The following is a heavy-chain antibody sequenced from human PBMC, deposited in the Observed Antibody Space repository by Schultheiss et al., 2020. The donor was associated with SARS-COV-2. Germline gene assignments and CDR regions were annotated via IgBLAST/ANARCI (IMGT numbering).Heavy chain of an antibody. CDR1: GFTFSSYG. Sequence: GGSLRLSCAASGFTFSSYGMHWVRQAPGKGLEWVAVIWYDGSNKYYADSVKGRFTISRDNSKNTLYLQMNSLRAEDTAVYYCARVQYDSNFYGAFDIWGQGTMVTVSS. J-gene: IGHJ3*02. CDR3: ARVQYDSNFYGAFDI. V-gene: IGHV3-33*01. D-gene: IGHD3-22*01. CDR2: IWYDGSNK.